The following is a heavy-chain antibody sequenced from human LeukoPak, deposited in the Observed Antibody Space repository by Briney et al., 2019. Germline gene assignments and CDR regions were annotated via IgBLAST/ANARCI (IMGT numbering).Heavy chain of an antibody. J-gene: IGHJ3*02. CDR2: MNPNSGNT. V-gene: IGHV1-8*01. D-gene: IGHD3-22*01. CDR1: GYTFTNYD. Sequence: ASVKVSCKASGYTFTNYDINWVRQATGQGLEWMGWMNPNSGNTGYAQKFQGRVTMTRDTSISTAYMELSSLRAEDTAVYYCARTKGTMIPNDAFDIWGQGTMVTVSS. CDR3: ARTKGTMIPNDAFDI.